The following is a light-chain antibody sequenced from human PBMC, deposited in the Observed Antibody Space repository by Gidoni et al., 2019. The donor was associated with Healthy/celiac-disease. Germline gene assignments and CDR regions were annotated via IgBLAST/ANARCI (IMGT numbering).Light chain of an antibody. CDR1: QSVSSY. J-gene: IGKJ1*01. Sequence: PLSLSPGERATLSCRASQSVSSYLAWYQQKPGQAPRLLIYDASNRATGIPARFSGSGSGTDFTLTISSLEPEDFAVYYCQQRSNWPPTFGQGTKVEIK. V-gene: IGKV3-11*01. CDR2: DAS. CDR3: QQRSNWPPT.